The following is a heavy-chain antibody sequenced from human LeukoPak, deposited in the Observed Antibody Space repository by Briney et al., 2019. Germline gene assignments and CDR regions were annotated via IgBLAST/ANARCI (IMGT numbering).Heavy chain of an antibody. CDR2: IWYDGSNK. CDR1: GFTFSSYS. V-gene: IGHV3-33*06. J-gene: IGHJ4*02. D-gene: IGHD2-2*02. Sequence: GGSLRLSCAASGFTFSSYSMHWVRQAPGKGLEWVAVIWYDGSNKYYADSVKGRFTISRDNSKNTLYLQMNSLRAEDTAVYYCAKDGGNCSSTSCYTLFVDYWGQGTLVTVSS. CDR3: AKDGGNCSSTSCYTLFVDY.